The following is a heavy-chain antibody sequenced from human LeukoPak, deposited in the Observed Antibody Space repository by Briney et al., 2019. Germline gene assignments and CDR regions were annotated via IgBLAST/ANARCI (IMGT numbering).Heavy chain of an antibody. V-gene: IGHV1-2*02. D-gene: IGHD5-18*01. CDR2: INPNSGGT. CDR3: ARDLAPGDTAMAHYYYYGMDV. CDR1: GYTFTGYY. Sequence: GASVKVPCKASGYTFTGYYMHWVRQAPGQGLEWMGWINPNSGGTNYAQKFQGRVTMTRDTSISTAYMELSRLRSDDTAVYYCARDLAPGDTAMAHYYYYGMDVWGQGATVTVSS. J-gene: IGHJ6*02.